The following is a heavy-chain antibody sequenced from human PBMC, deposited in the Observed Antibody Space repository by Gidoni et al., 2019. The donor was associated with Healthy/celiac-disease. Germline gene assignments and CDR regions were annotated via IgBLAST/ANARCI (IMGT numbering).Heavy chain of an antibody. Sequence: QVQLVESGGGVVQPGRSLRLSCAASGFTFSSYGMHWVRQATGKGLEWVAVISYDGSNKYYADSVEGRFTNSRDNSKNTLYLQMNRLRAEDTAVYYCANYDYYDSRGYFPDAFDIWGQGTMVTVSS. CDR1: GFTFSSYG. CDR2: ISYDGSNK. CDR3: ANYDYYDSRGYFPDAFDI. V-gene: IGHV3-30*18. D-gene: IGHD3-22*01. J-gene: IGHJ3*02.